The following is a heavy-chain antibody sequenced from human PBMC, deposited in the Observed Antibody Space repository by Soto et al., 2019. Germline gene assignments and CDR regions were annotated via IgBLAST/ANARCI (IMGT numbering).Heavy chain of an antibody. CDR2: IIPIFGTA. J-gene: IGHJ5*02. CDR1: GGTFSSYA. V-gene: IGHV1-69*06. CDR3: ARGYYDFWSGYSNWFDP. D-gene: IGHD3-3*01. Sequence: QVQLVQSGAEVKKPGSSVKVSCKASGGTFSSYAISWVRQAPGQGLEWMGGIIPIFGTANYAQKFQGRVTITADKSTCTAYMELSSLRSEDTAVYYCARGYYDFWSGYSNWFDPWGQGTLVTVSS.